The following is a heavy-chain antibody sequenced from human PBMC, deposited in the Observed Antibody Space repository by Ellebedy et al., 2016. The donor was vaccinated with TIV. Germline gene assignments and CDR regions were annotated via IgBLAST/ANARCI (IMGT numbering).Heavy chain of an antibody. V-gene: IGHV3-48*04. J-gene: IGHJ4*02. CDR2: ISSSSSTI. Sequence: GGSLRLSXAASGFTFSSYSMNWVRQAPGKGLEWVSYISSSSSTIYYADSVKGRFTISRDNAKNSLYLQMNSLRAEDTAVYYCAKEAWGDYGDLWPFDYWGQGTLVTVSS. CDR1: GFTFSSYS. D-gene: IGHD4-17*01. CDR3: AKEAWGDYGDLWPFDY.